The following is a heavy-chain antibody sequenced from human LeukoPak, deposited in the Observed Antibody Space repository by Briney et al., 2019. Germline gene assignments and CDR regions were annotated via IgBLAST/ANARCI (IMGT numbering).Heavy chain of an antibody. CDR2: ISGSGGST. D-gene: IGHD6-13*01. V-gene: IGHV3-23*01. CDR3: AHVAGWAAAGTYYFDY. Sequence: GGSLRLSCAASGFTFRSYAMSWVRQAPGKGLKCVSAISGSGGSTYYADSVKGRFTISRDNSKNTLYLQMNSLRAEDTAVYYCAHVAGWAAAGTYYFDYWGQGTLVTVSS. J-gene: IGHJ4*02. CDR1: GFTFRSYA.